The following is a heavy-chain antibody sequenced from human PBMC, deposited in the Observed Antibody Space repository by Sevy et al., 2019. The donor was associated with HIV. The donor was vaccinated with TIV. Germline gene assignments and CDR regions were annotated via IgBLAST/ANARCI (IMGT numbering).Heavy chain of an antibody. CDR3: ARDSPTYYYDSSGSRGAFDI. V-gene: IGHV3-30-3*01. CDR1: GFTFSSYA. Sequence: GGSLRLSCAASGFTFSSYAMHWVRQAPGKGLEWVAVISYDGSNKYYAHSVKGRFTISRDNSKNTLYLQMNSLRAEDTAVYYCARDSPTYYYDSSGSRGAFDIWGQGTMVPVS. CDR2: ISYDGSNK. J-gene: IGHJ3*02. D-gene: IGHD3-22*01.